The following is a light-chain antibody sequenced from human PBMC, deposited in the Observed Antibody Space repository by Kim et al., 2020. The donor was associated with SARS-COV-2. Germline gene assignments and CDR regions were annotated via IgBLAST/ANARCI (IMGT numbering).Light chain of an antibody. V-gene: IGLV6-57*03. CDR1: SGSIDDNY. CDR2: EDD. Sequence: GQTVTICCTRSSGSIDDNYVQWYQQRPGGVPTAVIYEDDQRPSGVSDRFSGSIDNSSNSASLTISGLRTEDEADYYCQSYNRDNVLFGGGTQLTVL. CDR3: QSYNRDNVL. J-gene: IGLJ2*01.